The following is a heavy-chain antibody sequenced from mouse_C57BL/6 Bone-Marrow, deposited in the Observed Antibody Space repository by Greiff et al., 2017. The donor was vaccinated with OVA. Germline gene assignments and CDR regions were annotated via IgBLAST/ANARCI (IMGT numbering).Heavy chain of an antibody. CDR1: GFTFSSYG. D-gene: IGHD1-1*01. V-gene: IGHV5-6*01. CDR3: AISLITTVVATADY. Sequence: EVKLVESGGDLVKPGGSLKLSCAASGFTFSSYGMSWVRQTPDKRLEWVATISSGGSYTYYPDSVKGRFTISRDNAKNTLYLQMSSLKSEDTAMYYCAISLITTVVATADYWGQGTTLTVSS. CDR2: ISSGGSYT. J-gene: IGHJ2*01.